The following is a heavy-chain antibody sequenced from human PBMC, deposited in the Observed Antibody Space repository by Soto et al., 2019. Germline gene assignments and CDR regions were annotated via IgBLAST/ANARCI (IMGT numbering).Heavy chain of an antibody. J-gene: IGHJ5*02. CDR1: GYTFTSYD. CDR3: ARGETFDP. CDR2: MNCDSGNT. V-gene: IGHV1-8*01. Sequence: QVQLVQSGAEVKKPGASVKVSCKASGYTFTSYDINWVRQATGQGLEWMGWMNCDSGNTGFAPKLQGRVSMTRDSSSNTSYMELRSRRSDDTAIYYCARGETFDPWGQGTLVTVSS.